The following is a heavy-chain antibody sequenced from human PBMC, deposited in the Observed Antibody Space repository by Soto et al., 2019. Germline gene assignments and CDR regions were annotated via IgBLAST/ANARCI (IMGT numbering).Heavy chain of an antibody. CDR1: GFTFSSYS. CDR2: ISSSSSYI. CDR3: ARDSSVTTVRWFDP. J-gene: IGHJ5*02. Sequence: PGGSLRLSCAASGFTFSSYSMNWVRQAPGKGLEWVSSISSSSSYIYYADSVKGRFTISRDNAKNSLYLQMNSLRAEDTAVYYCARDSSVTTVRWFDPWGQGTLVTVPQ. V-gene: IGHV3-21*01. D-gene: IGHD4-4*01.